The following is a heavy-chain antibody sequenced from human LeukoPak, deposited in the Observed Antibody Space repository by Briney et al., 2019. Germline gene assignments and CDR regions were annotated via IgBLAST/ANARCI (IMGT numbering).Heavy chain of an antibody. D-gene: IGHD3-10*02. Sequence: GSLRLSCAASGFTFSSYGMHWVRQAPGKGLEWVAVISYDGSNKYYADSVKGRFTISRDNSKNTLYLQMNSLRAEDTAVYYCAELGITMIGGVWGKGTTVTISS. CDR2: ISYDGSNK. J-gene: IGHJ6*04. CDR1: GFTFSSYG. CDR3: AELGITMIGGV. V-gene: IGHV3-30*18.